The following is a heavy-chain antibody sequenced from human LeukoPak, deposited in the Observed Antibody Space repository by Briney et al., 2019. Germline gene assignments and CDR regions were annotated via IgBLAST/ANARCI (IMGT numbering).Heavy chain of an antibody. V-gene: IGHV3-30*04. D-gene: IGHD6-13*01. CDR2: ISYEGSNK. CDR3: AKGEGGDSSSWYFRGFDY. CDR1: GFSFSSYA. J-gene: IGHJ4*02. Sequence: PGRSLRLSCAASGFSFSSYAMHWVRQAPGKGLEWVAVISYEGSNKKYADSVKGRFTISRDNAKNSLYLQMNSLRAEDTALYYCAKGEGGDSSSWYFRGFDYWGQGTLVTVSS.